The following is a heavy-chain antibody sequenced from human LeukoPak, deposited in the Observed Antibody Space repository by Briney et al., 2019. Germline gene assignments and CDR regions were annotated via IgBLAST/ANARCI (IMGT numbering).Heavy chain of an antibody. CDR3: ARDRGDPLTGYLDAFGI. Sequence: PSETLSLTCTVSGASVSSGTYYWTWIRQPPGKGLEWIGYVYSSGSTNYSPSLKSRVTMSLEMSKNQFSLRLSSVTAADTAVYYCARDRGDPLTGYLDAFGIWGQGTMVTVSS. D-gene: IGHD3-9*01. J-gene: IGHJ3*02. CDR2: VYSSGST. V-gene: IGHV4-61*01. CDR1: GASVSSGTYY.